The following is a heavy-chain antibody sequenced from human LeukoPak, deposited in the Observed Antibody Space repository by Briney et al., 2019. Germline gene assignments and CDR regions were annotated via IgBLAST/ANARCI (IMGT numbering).Heavy chain of an antibody. CDR3: TRAASSGPLFTYHMDV. CDR1: GYSITSGYF. D-gene: IGHD3-22*01. V-gene: IGHV4-38-2*02. Sequence: PSETLSLTCSVSGYSITSGYFWGWIRQPPGKGLEWIGSIYHSGSTYYNPSLKSRVTISLDTSKNQFSLKLSSVTAADTAVYYCTRAASSGPLFTYHMDVWGKGTTVTVSS. J-gene: IGHJ6*03. CDR2: IYHSGST.